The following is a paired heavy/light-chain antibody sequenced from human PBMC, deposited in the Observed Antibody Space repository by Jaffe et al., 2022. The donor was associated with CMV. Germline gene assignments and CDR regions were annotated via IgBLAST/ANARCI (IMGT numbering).Light chain of an antibody. CDR3: QHSNSRLGLT. CDR1: QSISNY. Sequence: DIQMTQSPSSLSASVGDRVTITCRASQSISNYLNWYQQKSGKAPKLLIYTASSLQSGVPSRFSGSGSGTDFTLTINSLQPEDSATYYCQHSNSRLGLTFGGGTKMEIK. CDR2: TAS. V-gene: IGKV1-39*01. J-gene: IGKJ4*01.
Heavy chain of an antibody. J-gene: IGHJ4*02. V-gene: IGHV3-23*04. CDR3: VSRRDWGAEDY. Sequence: EVHLVESGGGLVQPGGSLRLSCAASGFTFSNYVMSWVRQAPGKGLEWISVISTSGDETWDADSVKGRFTTSRDNSRNTLYLQLNSLRAEDTAVYFCVSRRDWGAEDYWGRGILVTVSS. CDR2: ISTSGDET. CDR1: GFTFSNYV. D-gene: IGHD7-27*01.